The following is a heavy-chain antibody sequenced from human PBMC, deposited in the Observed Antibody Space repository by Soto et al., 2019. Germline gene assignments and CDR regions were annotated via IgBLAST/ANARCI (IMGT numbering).Heavy chain of an antibody. CDR2: TYYRSKWYN. CDR1: GDSVSSNSAA. CDR3: ARGYSSSWYGGYYYYGMDV. J-gene: IGHJ6*02. Sequence: SQTLSLTCAISGDSVSSNSAAWNWIRQSPSRGLEWLGRTYYRSKWYNDYAVSVKSRITINPDTSKNQFSLQLNSVTPEDTAVYYCARGYSSSWYGGYYYYGMDVWAKGPRSPSP. D-gene: IGHD6-13*01. V-gene: IGHV6-1*01.